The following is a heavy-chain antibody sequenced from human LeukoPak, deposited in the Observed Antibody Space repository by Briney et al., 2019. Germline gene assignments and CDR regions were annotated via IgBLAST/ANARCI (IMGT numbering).Heavy chain of an antibody. CDR1: GFTFSSYA. Sequence: GGTLRLSCAASGFTFSSYAMSWVRQATGKGLEWVSSISASGGTAYYADSVKGRFTISRDNSKNTVYLQMSSLRGEDTAIYYCAKGKGSGTHLLDYWGQGTLVTVSS. D-gene: IGHD2-2*01. J-gene: IGHJ4*02. CDR3: AKGKGSGTHLLDY. V-gene: IGHV3-23*01. CDR2: ISASGGTA.